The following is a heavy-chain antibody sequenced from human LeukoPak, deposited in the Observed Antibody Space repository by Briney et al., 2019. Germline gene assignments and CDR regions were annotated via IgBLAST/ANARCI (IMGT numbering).Heavy chain of an antibody. CDR2: IRSDGSHN. CDR1: LFTFRTYG. CDR3: AKGTNPNYYYYMDV. J-gene: IGHJ6*03. V-gene: IGHV3-30*02. Sequence: GGSLRLSCVASLFTFRTYGMHWVRQAPGKGLEGVAFIRSDGSHNSYADSVKGRFTISRDNSKNTLYLQMNSLRAEDTAVYYCAKGTNPNYYYYMDVWGKGTTVTISS. D-gene: IGHD2-8*01.